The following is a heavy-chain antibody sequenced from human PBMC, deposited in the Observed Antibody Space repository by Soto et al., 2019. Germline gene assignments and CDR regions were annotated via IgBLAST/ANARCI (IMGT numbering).Heavy chain of an antibody. V-gene: IGHV4-39*01. Sequence: PSETLSLTCTVSGGSISSSNYYWGWIRRPPGKGLEWIGTIYYSGSTYYNPSLKSRVTISVDTSKNQFSLKLRSVTAADTAVYYCARIEAGYIRLKYYYNYMDVWGKGTTVTVSS. CDR3: ARIEAGYIRLKYYYNYMDV. CDR2: IYYSGST. D-gene: IGHD5-12*01. CDR1: GGSISSSNYY. J-gene: IGHJ6*03.